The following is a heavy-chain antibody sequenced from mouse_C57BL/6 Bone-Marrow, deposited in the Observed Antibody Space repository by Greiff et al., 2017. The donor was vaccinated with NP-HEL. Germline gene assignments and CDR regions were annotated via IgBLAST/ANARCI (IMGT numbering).Heavy chain of an antibody. CDR1: GFSLTSYG. V-gene: IGHV2-3*01. D-gene: IGHD1-1*01. J-gene: IGHJ1*03. CDR2: IWGDGST. Sequence: VQRVESGPGLVAPSQSLSITCTVSGFSLTSYGVSWVREPPGKGLEWLGVIWGDGSTNYHSALISRLSISKDNSKSKVFLKLNSLQTDDTATYYCAKDGSSYWYFDVWGTGTTVTVSS. CDR3: AKDGSSYWYFDV.